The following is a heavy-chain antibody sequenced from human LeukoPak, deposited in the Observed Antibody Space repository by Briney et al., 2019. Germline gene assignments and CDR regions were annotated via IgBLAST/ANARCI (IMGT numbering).Heavy chain of an antibody. J-gene: IGHJ4*02. D-gene: IGHD5-18*01. CDR3: ARQSGYSYGLFDY. Sequence: GEPLKISCKGSGYSFTSYWIGWVRQMPGKGLEWMGIIYPGGSDTRYSPSFQGQVTISADKSISTAYLQWSSLKASDTALYYCARQSGYSYGLFDYWGQGTLVTVSS. CDR2: IYPGGSDT. V-gene: IGHV5-51*01. CDR1: GYSFTSYW.